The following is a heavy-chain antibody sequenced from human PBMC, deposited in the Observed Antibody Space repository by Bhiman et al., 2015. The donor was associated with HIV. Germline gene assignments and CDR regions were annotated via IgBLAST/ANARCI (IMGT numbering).Heavy chain of an antibody. CDR2: IKSKTDGGTT. CDR3: TTAHIYYDYVWGSYRTSDY. Sequence: QLVESGGGLVKPGGSLRLSCVVSGFTFSNAWMSWVRQAPGKGLEWVGRIKSKTDGGTTDYAAPVKGRFTISRDDSKNTLYLQMSSLKTEDTAVYYCTTAHIYYDYVWGSYRTSDYWGQGTLVTVSS. V-gene: IGHV3-15*01. D-gene: IGHD3-16*02. CDR1: GFTFSNAW. J-gene: IGHJ4*02.